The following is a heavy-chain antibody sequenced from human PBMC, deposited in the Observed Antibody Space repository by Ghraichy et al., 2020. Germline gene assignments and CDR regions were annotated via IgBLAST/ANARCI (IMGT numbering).Heavy chain of an antibody. D-gene: IGHD3-22*01. J-gene: IGHJ4*02. CDR2: ISGSGGST. CDR1: GFTFSSYA. V-gene: IGHV3-23*01. CDR3: AKDLFRYYDSSGYFGRLDY. Sequence: GGSLRLSCAASGFTFSSYAMSWVRQAPGKGLEWVSAISGSGGSTYYADSVKGRFTISRDNSKNTLYLQMNSLRAEDTAVYYCAKDLFRYYDSSGYFGRLDYWGQGTLVIVSS.